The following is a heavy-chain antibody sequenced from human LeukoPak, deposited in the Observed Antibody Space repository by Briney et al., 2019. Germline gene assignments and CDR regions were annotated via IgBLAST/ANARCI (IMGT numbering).Heavy chain of an antibody. CDR1: GGSISSYY. J-gene: IGHJ4*02. V-gene: IGHV4-59*01. D-gene: IGHD4-17*01. CDR3: ASTVTTKVYFDY. CDR2: IYYSGST. Sequence: SETLSLTCTVSGGSISSYYWSWIRQPPGKGLEWIGYIYYSGSTNYNPSLKSRVTISVDTSKNQFSLKLRSVTAADTAVYYCASTVTTKVYFDYWGQGTLVTVSS.